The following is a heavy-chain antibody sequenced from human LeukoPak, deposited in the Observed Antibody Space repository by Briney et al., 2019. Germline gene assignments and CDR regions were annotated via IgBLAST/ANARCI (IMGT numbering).Heavy chain of an antibody. CDR1: GFTFSNYG. CDR3: AKDFGYSCDY. CDR2: TRYDGTNK. Sequence: PGGSLRLSCAASGFTFSNYGMHWVRQAPGKGLEWVAFTRYDGTNKYYADSVMGRFTISGDNSKNTLYLQMNSLRAEDTAVYYCAKDFGYSCDYWGQGTLVTVSS. J-gene: IGHJ4*02. D-gene: IGHD5-18*01. V-gene: IGHV3-30*02.